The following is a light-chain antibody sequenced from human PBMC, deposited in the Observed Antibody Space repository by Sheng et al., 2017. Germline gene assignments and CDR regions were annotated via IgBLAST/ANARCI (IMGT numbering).Light chain of an antibody. Sequence: QLTQSPSSLSASVGDRVTITCRASQGISSFLAWYQQKPGKAPKLLIYAAYTLQSGVPSRFSGSGSGTDFTLTISSLQSEDFATYYCQQLNSYSLTFGGGTKVEIK. V-gene: IGKV1-9*01. CDR3: QQLNSYSLT. CDR2: AAY. CDR1: QGISSF. J-gene: IGKJ4*01.